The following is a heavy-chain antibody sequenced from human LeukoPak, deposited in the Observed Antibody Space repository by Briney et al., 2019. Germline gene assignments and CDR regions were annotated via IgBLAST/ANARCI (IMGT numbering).Heavy chain of an antibody. J-gene: IGHJ4*02. CDR3: ARDNYDFWSGSPFDY. D-gene: IGHD3-3*01. V-gene: IGHV4-59*12. Sequence: SETLSLTCTVSGGSISSYYWSWIRQPPGKGLEWIGYIYYSGSTSYNPSLKSRVTMSVDTSKNQFSLKLSSVTAADTAVYYCARDNYDFWSGSPFDYWGQGTLVTVSS. CDR2: IYYSGST. CDR1: GGSISSYY.